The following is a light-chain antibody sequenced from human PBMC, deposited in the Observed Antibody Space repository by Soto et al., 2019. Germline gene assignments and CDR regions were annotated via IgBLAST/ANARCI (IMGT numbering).Light chain of an antibody. V-gene: IGKV1-5*03. J-gene: IGKJ3*01. CDR1: QSINTW. Sequence: DIQMTQSPSTLSASVGDRVTITCRASQSINTWLAWYQQKPGKAPKLLIYGASTLESGVPSRFSGSGSGTEFTLTISSLQPDDFSTYYCQHYNTYSGTFGPGTKVDI. CDR3: QHYNTYSGT. CDR2: GAS.